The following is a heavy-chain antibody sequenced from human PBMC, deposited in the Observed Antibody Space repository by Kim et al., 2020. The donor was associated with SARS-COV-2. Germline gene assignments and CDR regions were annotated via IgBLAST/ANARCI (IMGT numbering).Heavy chain of an antibody. CDR1: GYTFTSYG. CDR2: ISAYNGNT. V-gene: IGHV1-18*01. D-gene: IGHD1-26*01. J-gene: IGHJ2*01. CDR3: ARDQLGWELLRSFDWYFDL. Sequence: ASVKVSCKASGYTFTSYGISWVRPAPGQGREGMGWISAYNGNTNYAQKLQGRVTITTDTSTSTAYMELRSLRSDDTAVYYCARDQLGWELLRSFDWYFDLWGRGTLVTVSS.